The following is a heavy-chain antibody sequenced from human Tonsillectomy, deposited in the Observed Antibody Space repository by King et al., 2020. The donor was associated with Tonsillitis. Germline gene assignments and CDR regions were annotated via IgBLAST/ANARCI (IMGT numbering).Heavy chain of an antibody. D-gene: IGHD1-14*01. CDR2: ISCNSGSK. J-gene: IGHJ6*02. CDR1: GFIFDDYA. Sequence: VQLVESGGGLVQPGRSLRLSCAASGFIFDDYAMHWVRQAPGKGLEWVSGISCNSGSKVYADSVKGRFTISRDNAKNSLFLQMNSLGPEDTALYYCAKDRKPQDYYYYGMDVWGQGTTVTVSS. V-gene: IGHV3-9*01. CDR3: AKDRKPQDYYYYGMDV.